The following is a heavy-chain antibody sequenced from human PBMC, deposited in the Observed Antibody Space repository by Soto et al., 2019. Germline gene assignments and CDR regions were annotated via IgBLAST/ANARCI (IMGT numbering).Heavy chain of an antibody. CDR2: IRGDGGAT. V-gene: IGHV3-23*01. CDR1: GFTLSDYD. J-gene: IGHJ3*01. D-gene: IGHD2-21*01. Sequence: DVHLLESGGGLVQPGGSLRLSCVASGFTLSDYDMGWVRQAPGKGLEWVSLIRGDGGATYYARSLEGRLTISRDTSENTLYLQRNRQRVEDTARYYCAKDRRGGEYPAFDLWGQGTVVTVSS. CDR3: AKDRRGGEYPAFDL.